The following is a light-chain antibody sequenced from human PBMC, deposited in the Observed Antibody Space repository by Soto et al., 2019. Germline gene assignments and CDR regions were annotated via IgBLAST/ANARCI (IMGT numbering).Light chain of an antibody. J-gene: IGLJ2*01. CDR2: DVS. V-gene: IGLV2-14*01. CDR3: SSYTSRNTLI. CDR1: SSDVGGYNY. Sequence: QSVLTQPVSVSGSPGQFITISCTGCSSDVGGYNYVSWYQQHPGKVTKLVIYDVSNRPSGVSNRFSGSKSGNTASLAISGLQAEDEADYYCSSYTSRNTLIFGGGTKLTVL.